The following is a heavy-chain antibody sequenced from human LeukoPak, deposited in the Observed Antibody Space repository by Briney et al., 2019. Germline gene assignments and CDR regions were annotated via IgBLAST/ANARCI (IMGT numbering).Heavy chain of an antibody. CDR3: ARGLVEFSYYYYGMDV. D-gene: IGHD2-8*02. Sequence: PSETLSLTCAVYGGSFSGYYWSWIRQPPGKGLEWIGEINHSGSTNYNPSLKSRVTISVDTSKNQFSLKLSSVTAADTAVYYCARGLVEFSYYYYGMDVWGQGTTVTVS. V-gene: IGHV4-34*01. CDR2: INHSGST. CDR1: GGSFSGYY. J-gene: IGHJ6*02.